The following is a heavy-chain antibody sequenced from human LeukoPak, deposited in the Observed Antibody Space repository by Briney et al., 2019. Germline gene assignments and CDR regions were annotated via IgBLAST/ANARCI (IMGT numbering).Heavy chain of an antibody. CDR2: ISSSSSDI. J-gene: IGHJ4*02. V-gene: IGHV3-21*01. CDR1: GFTFSSYS. D-gene: IGHD1-26*01. Sequence: PGGSLRLSCAASGFTFSSYSMSWVRQAPGKGLEWVSSISSSSSDIYYADSVKGRITISRDNAKNSLYLQMNSLRAEDTAVYYCARDGTVGATVLDYWGQGTLVTVSS. CDR3: ARDGTVGATVLDY.